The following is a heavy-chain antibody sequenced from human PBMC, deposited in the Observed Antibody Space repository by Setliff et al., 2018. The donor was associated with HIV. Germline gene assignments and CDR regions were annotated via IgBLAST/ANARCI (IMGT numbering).Heavy chain of an antibody. J-gene: IGHJ6*02. Sequence: GGSLRLSCAASGFTFSSYAMSWVRQAPGKGLEWVSRIKTDSSSTDYADSVKGRFTISRDNGRNTLYLQINSLRAEDTAVYYCARSVIGYYYYGMDVWGQGTLVTVS. V-gene: IGHV3-23*01. D-gene: IGHD3-10*01. CDR2: IKTDSSST. CDR1: GFTFSSYA. CDR3: ARSVIGYYYYGMDV.